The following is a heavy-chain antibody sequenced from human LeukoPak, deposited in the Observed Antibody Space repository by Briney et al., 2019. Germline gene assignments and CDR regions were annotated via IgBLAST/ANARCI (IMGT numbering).Heavy chain of an antibody. J-gene: IGHJ4*02. D-gene: IGHD6-13*01. CDR2: IIPMLGIA. V-gene: IGHV1-69*10. CDR3: ARGGHSSSSWRGEFDY. CDR1: GGTFSSYA. Sequence: GASVTVSCKASGGTFSSYAISWVRQAPGQGREWMGRIIPMLGIANYAQKFQGRVTITADKSTSTAYMELSSLRSEDTAVYYCARGGHSSSSWRGEFDYWGQGTLVTVSS.